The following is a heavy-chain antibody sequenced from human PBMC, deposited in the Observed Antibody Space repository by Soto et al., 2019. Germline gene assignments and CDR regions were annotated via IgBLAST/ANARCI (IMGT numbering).Heavy chain of an antibody. Sequence: SETLSLTCTVSGGSISSGGYYWSWIRQHPGKGLEWIGYIYYSGSTYYNPSLKSRVTTSVDTSKNQFSLKLSSVTAADTAVYYCAKSYYGSGSYTYYYYYMDVWGKGTTVTVSS. J-gene: IGHJ6*03. V-gene: IGHV4-31*03. CDR2: IYYSGST. CDR3: AKSYYGSGSYTYYYYYMDV. CDR1: GGSISSGGYY. D-gene: IGHD3-10*01.